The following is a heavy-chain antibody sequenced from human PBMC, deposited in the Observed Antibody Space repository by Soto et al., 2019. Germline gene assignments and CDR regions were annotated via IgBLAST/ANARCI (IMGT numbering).Heavy chain of an antibody. V-gene: IGHV3-23*01. D-gene: IGHD3-10*01. Sequence: GGSLRLSCAASGFTFSSYAMSWVRQAPGKGLEWVSAISGSGGSTYYEDSVKGRFTISRDNSKNTLYLQMNSLRAEDTAVYYCAKTLYGSGSYYPFDYWGQGTLVTVSS. CDR1: GFTFSSYA. CDR3: AKTLYGSGSYYPFDY. CDR2: ISGSGGST. J-gene: IGHJ4*02.